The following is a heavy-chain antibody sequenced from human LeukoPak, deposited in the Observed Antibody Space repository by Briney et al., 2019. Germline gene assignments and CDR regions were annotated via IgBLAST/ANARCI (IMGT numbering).Heavy chain of an antibody. CDR2: IYYSGST. CDR1: GGSISSFY. D-gene: IGHD6-13*01. V-gene: IGHV4-59*01. J-gene: IGHJ4*02. Sequence: SETLSLTCTVSGGSISSFYWSWIRQPPGKGLEWIGYIYYSGSTNYNPSLKSRVTISVDTSKNQFSLKLSSVTAADTAVYYCARGGRGAAAGFDYWGQGTLVTVSS. CDR3: ARGGRGAAAGFDY.